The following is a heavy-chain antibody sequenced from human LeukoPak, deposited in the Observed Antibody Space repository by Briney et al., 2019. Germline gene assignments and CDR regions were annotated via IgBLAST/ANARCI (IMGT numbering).Heavy chain of an antibody. CDR2: ISTSSRYI. D-gene: IGHD2-2*01. CDR1: GFTLSNYD. Sequence: GGSLRLSCAASGFTLSNYDMNWVRQAPGKGLEWLSSISTSSRYIYYKDSVRGRFTISRDDAKNSLYLEMNSLRAEDTAVYYCARADCSSSTCYLRRSWFDPWGQGTLVTVSS. J-gene: IGHJ5*02. CDR3: ARADCSSSTCYLRRSWFDP. V-gene: IGHV3-21*01.